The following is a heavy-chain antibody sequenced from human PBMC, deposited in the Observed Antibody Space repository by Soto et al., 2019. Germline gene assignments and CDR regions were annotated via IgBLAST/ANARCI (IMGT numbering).Heavy chain of an antibody. CDR1: GGTFSSHT. CDR3: ARPDFGDYWYFDL. CDR2: IIPALGTA. D-gene: IGHD4-17*01. J-gene: IGHJ2*01. V-gene: IGHV1-69*08. Sequence: QDQLVQSGAEVKKPGSSVKVSCKASGGTFSSHTFSWVRQAPGQGLEWRGRIIPALGTATYAQKFQGRVTMTADESATTVYMELNSLRSEDTAVYSCARPDFGDYWYFDLWGRGTLVTVSS.